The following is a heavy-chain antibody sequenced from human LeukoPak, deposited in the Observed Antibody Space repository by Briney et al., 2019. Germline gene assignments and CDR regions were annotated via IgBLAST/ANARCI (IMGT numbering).Heavy chain of an antibody. CDR3: AKDRAVVAANWYFDL. CDR2: ISGSGGST. D-gene: IGHD2-15*01. Sequence: PGGSLRLSCAASGFTFSSYAMSWVRQAPGKGLEWVSAISGSGGSTDYADSVKGRFTISRDNSKNTLYLQMNSLRAEDTAVYYCAKDRAVVAANWYFDLWGRGTLVTVSS. CDR1: GFTFSSYA. V-gene: IGHV3-23*01. J-gene: IGHJ2*01.